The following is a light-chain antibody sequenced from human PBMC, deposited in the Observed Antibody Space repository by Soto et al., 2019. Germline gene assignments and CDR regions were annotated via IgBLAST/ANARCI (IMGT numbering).Light chain of an antibody. Sequence: DIQMTQSPASLAASVGDRVTITCRASQTISSYLNWYQKKPGKAPTLLIYAASTLQSGVPSRFSGSRSGTDFTLTISSLQPEDFASYYCQQSSRTPWTFGQGTTGDIK. CDR2: AAS. J-gene: IGKJ1*01. V-gene: IGKV1-39*01. CDR1: QTISSY. CDR3: QQSSRTPWT.